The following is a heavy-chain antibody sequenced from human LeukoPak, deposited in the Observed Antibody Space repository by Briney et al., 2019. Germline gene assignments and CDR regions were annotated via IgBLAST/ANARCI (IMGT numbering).Heavy chain of an antibody. D-gene: IGHD6-13*01. J-gene: IGHJ3*02. CDR2: IYHSGST. V-gene: IGHV4-4*02. CDR3: ARDRQQLVRRYGAFDI. Sequence: SETLSLTWAVSGXSISSSNGWSWVRQPPGKGLEWIGEIYHSGSTNYNPSLKSRVTISVDKSKNQFSLKLSSVTAADTAVYYCARDRQQLVRRYGAFDIWGQGTMVTVSS. CDR1: GXSISSSNG.